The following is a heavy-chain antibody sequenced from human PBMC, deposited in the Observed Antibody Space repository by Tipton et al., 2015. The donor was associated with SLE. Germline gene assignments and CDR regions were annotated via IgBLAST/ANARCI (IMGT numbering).Heavy chain of an antibody. D-gene: IGHD7-27*01. V-gene: IGHV4-39*07. CDR3: ARDPNGGYGSFDY. Sequence: TLSLTCTVSVASINSSSYYWAWIRQPPGKGLEWIGSVFYSGTTYYNPSLKSRVTISLDTSKNQFSLKVNSVTAADTAVYYCARDPNGGYGSFDYWGLGALVTVSS. CDR1: VASINSSSYY. CDR2: VFYSGTT. J-gene: IGHJ4*02.